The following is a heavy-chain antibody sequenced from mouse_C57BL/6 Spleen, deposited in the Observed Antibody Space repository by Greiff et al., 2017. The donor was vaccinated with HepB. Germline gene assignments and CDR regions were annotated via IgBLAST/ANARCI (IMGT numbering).Heavy chain of an antibody. Sequence: DVMLVESGGGLVKPGGSLKLSCAASGFTFSDYGMHWVRQAPEKGLEWVAYISSGSSTIYYADTVKGRFTISRDNAKNTLFLQMTSLRSEDTAMYYCARPGAYWYFDVWGTGTTVTVSS. J-gene: IGHJ1*03. V-gene: IGHV5-17*01. CDR2: ISSGSSTI. CDR1: GFTFSDYG. CDR3: ARPGAYWYFDV.